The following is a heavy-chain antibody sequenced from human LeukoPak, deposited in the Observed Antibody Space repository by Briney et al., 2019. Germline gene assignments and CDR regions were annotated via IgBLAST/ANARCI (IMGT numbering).Heavy chain of an antibody. D-gene: IGHD1-14*01. CDR1: GFTFSSSA. CDR2: ISSDGGRV. J-gene: IGHJ4*02. CDR3: ARWVGTQLDF. V-gene: IGHV3-64*02. Sequence: GGSLRLSRAASGFTFSSSAMHWIRQAPGKRLETVSAISSDGGRVYYGDSVKGRFTISRDNSKNTLYLQMGSLRAEDMAVYYCARWVGTQLDFWGQGTLVTVSS.